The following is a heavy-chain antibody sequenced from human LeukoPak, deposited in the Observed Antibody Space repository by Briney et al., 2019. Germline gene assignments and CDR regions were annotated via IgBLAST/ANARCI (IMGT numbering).Heavy chain of an antibody. J-gene: IGHJ3*02. Sequence: ASVKVSCKASGYTFTSYDINWVRQATGQGLEWMGWMNPNSGNTGYAQKFQGRVTMTRNTSISTAYMELSSLRSEDTAVYYCAKCYYDILTGYGYAFDIWGQGTMVTVSS. CDR2: MNPNSGNT. CDR1: GYTFTSYD. D-gene: IGHD3-9*01. V-gene: IGHV1-8*01. CDR3: AKCYYDILTGYGYAFDI.